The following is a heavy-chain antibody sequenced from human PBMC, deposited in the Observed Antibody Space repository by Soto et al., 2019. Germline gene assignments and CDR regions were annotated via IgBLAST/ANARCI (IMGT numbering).Heavy chain of an antibody. CDR3: ARVEIPAASVARFDY. Sequence: SETLSLTCAVYGGSFSGYYWSWIRQPPGKGLEWIGEINHSGSTNYNPSLKSRVTISVDTSKNQFSLKLSSVTAADTAVYYCARVEIPAASVARFDYWGQGTLVTVSS. CDR1: GGSFSGYY. D-gene: IGHD2-2*01. J-gene: IGHJ4*02. CDR2: INHSGST. V-gene: IGHV4-34*01.